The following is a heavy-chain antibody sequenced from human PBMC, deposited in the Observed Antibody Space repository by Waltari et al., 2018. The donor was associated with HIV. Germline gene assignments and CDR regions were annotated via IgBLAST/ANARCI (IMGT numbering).Heavy chain of an antibody. D-gene: IGHD4-17*01. CDR2: ICFDGNNR. J-gene: IGHJ3*02. CDR1: GFTLNDYD. Sequence: QVRLVESGGGAVQPGRSLRLSCVTSGFTLNDYDIHWVRQAPGKGVGGDAVICFDGNNRYNGNSRKARFLVSKDTSKKTVYLQMNGLGVEERAVYYWARGAWEVTTVTTGGSLEIWGQGTPVTVSS. CDR3: ARGAWEVTTVTTGGSLEI. V-gene: IGHV3-33*01.